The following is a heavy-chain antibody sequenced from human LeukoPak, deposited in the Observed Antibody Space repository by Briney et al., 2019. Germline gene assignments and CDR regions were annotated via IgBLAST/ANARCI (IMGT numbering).Heavy chain of an antibody. CDR3: AKVGATLYYFDY. Sequence: GGSLRLSCAASGFSFSSYAMSWVRQAPGKGLEWVSAISGSGGTTYYADSVKGRFTISRDNSKNTLYLQTNSLRVEDTAVYYCAKVGATLYYFDYWGQGSLVTVSS. J-gene: IGHJ4*02. CDR1: GFSFSSYA. CDR2: ISGSGGTT. D-gene: IGHD1-26*01. V-gene: IGHV3-23*01.